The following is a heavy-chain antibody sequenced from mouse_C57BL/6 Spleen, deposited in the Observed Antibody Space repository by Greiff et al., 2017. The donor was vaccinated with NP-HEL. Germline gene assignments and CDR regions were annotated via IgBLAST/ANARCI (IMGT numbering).Heavy chain of an antibody. Sequence: QVQLKQPGAELVKPGASVKLSCKASGYTFTSYWMHWVKQRPGQGLEWIGMIHPNSGSTNYNEKFKSKATLTVDKSSSTAYMQLSSLTSEDSAVYYCATKTAQAARWYFEVWGTGTTVTVSS. J-gene: IGHJ1*03. D-gene: IGHD3-2*02. CDR3: ATKTAQAARWYFEV. V-gene: IGHV1-64*01. CDR2: IHPNSGST. CDR1: GYTFTSYW.